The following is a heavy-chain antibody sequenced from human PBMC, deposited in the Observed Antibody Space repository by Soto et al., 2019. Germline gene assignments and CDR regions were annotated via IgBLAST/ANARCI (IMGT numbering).Heavy chain of an antibody. CDR3: AKQAHTVSEPHYYYYGMDV. J-gene: IGHJ6*02. D-gene: IGHD4-4*01. CDR2: ISYDGSNK. V-gene: IGHV3-30*18. CDR1: GFTFSSYG. Sequence: SLRLSCAASGFTFSSYGMHWVRQAPGKGLEWVAVISYDGSNKYYADSVKGRFTISRDNSKNTFYLQMNSLRAEDTAVYYCAKQAHTVSEPHYYYYGMDVWGQGTTVTVSS.